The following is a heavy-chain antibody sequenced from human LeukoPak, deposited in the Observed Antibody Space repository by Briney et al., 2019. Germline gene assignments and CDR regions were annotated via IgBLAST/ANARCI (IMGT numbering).Heavy chain of an antibody. D-gene: IGHD3-22*01. V-gene: IGHV1-69*01. J-gene: IGHJ6*02. CDR1: GGTFSSYA. CDR2: IIPIFGTA. CDR3: ARCGGLVVTALTYYYYGMDV. Sequence: SVNVSCKASGGTFSSYAISWVRQAPGQGLEWMGGIIPIFGTANYAQKFQGRVTITADESTSTAYMELSSLRSEDTAVYYCARCGGLVVTALTYYYYGMDVWGQGTTVTVSS.